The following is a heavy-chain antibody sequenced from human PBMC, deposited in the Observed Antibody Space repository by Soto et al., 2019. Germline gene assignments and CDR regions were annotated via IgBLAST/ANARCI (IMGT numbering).Heavy chain of an antibody. CDR1: GYSFLTYW. D-gene: IGHD2-2*01. CDR3: ARHVVGSTRGHFVY. J-gene: IGHJ4*02. V-gene: IGHV5-51*01. CDR2: IYPYDSYT. Sequence: GESLKISCEASGYSFLTYWIGWVRQKPGKGLEWLGTIYPYDSYTKYNPSFQDQVTLSVNKSVTTAYLQWRGLKASDSAMYFCARHVVGSTRGHFVYWGQRTLVTVSS.